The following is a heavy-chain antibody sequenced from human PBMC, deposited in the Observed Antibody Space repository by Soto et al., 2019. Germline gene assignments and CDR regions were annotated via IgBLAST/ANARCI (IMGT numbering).Heavy chain of an antibody. J-gene: IGHJ5*02. CDR2: INAGNGNT. V-gene: IGHV1-3*01. D-gene: IGHD2-2*01. CDR3: ARVGEVVVVPAAIGPNNWFDP. CDR1: GYTFTSYA. Sequence: ASVKVSCKASGYTFTSYAMHWVRQAPGQRLEWMGWINAGNGNTKYSQKLQGRVTITRDTSASTAYMELSSLRSEDTAVYYCARVGEVVVVPAAIGPNNWFDPWGQGTLVTVSS.